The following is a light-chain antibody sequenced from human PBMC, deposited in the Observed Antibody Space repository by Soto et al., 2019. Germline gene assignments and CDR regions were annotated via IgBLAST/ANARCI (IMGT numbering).Light chain of an antibody. CDR3: SSYTNINTRACV. V-gene: IGLV2-14*01. CDR1: SGDIGSYNR. Sequence: QSALTQPASVSGSPGQSITISCTGTSGDIGSYNRVSWYQQHPGKAPKLIIYEVTDRPSGVSNRFSCSKSGNTASLTISGLQAEDEAEYYCSSYTNINTRACVFGTGTQLTVL. CDR2: EVT. J-gene: IGLJ7*01.